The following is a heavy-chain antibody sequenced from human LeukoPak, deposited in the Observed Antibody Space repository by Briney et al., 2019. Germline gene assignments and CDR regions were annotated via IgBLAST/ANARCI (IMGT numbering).Heavy chain of an antibody. D-gene: IGHD5-24*01. J-gene: IGHJ3*02. V-gene: IGHV1-2*02. CDR3: ARDLRGDAFDI. CDR1: GYTFTGYY. CDR2: INPNSGGT. Sequence: ASVKVSCKASGYTFTGYYMHWVRQAPGQGLEWMGWINPNSGGTNYAQMFQGRVTMTRDTSITTAYMELSRLRSDDTAVYYCARDLRGDAFDIWGQGTMVTVSS.